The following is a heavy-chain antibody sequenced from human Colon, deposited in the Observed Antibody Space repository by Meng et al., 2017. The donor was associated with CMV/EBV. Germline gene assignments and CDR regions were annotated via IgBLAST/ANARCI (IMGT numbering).Heavy chain of an antibody. Sequence: LSLTCAASGFTFTTYGIHWVRQAPGKGLEWVAVIWHDGSKKYYADSVKGRFTISRDISKNTVFLQMDSLRAEDTAVYYCARDRDTSSHYTWFDPWGQGTLVTVSS. CDR2: IWHDGSKK. CDR1: GFTFTTYG. CDR3: ARDRDTSSHYTWFDP. J-gene: IGHJ5*02. D-gene: IGHD2-2*01. V-gene: IGHV3-33*01.